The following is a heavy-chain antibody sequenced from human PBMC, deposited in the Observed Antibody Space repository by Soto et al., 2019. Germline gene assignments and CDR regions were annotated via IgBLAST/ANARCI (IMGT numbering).Heavy chain of an antibody. Sequence: LSLTCTVSGGSISSSSYYWGWIRQPPGKGLEWIGSICYSGSTYYNPSLKSRVTISVDTSKNQFSLKLSSVTAADTAVYYCARPIGSAQGYYFDYWGQGTLVTVSS. CDR3: ARPIGSAQGYYFDY. V-gene: IGHV4-39*01. D-gene: IGHD6-19*01. CDR2: ICYSGST. CDR1: GGSISSSSYY. J-gene: IGHJ4*02.